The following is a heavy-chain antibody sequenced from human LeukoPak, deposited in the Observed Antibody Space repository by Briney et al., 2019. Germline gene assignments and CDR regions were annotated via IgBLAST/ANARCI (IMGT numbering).Heavy chain of an antibody. CDR1: GGSISSGDYY. D-gene: IGHD3-22*01. CDR2: IYYSGST. V-gene: IGHV4-31*03. CDR3: ARVWASSGYFGSNWFDP. Sequence: SETLSLTCTVSGGSISSGDYYWSWIRQHPGKGLEWIGYIYYSGSTYYNPSLKSRVTISVDTPKNQFSLKLSSVTAADTAVYNSARVWASSGYFGSNWFDPWGQGTLVTVSS. J-gene: IGHJ5*02.